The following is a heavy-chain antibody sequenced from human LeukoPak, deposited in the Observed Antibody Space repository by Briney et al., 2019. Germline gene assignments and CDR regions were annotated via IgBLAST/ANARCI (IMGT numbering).Heavy chain of an antibody. V-gene: IGHV4-34*01. CDR2: INHSGST. CDR1: GGSFSGYY. J-gene: IGHJ4*02. D-gene: IGHD3-10*01. Sequence: SETLSLTCAVYGGSFSGYYWTWIRQPPGKGLEWIGEINHSGSTNYNPSLKSRVTISVDTSKNQFSLKLSSVTAADTAVYYCARGLSTMAFPITMVRGPFDYWGQGTLVTVSS. CDR3: ARGLSTMAFPITMVRGPFDY.